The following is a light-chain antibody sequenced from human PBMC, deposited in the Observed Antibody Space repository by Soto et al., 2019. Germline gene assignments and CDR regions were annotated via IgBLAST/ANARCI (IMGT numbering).Light chain of an antibody. CDR3: SSYTSTTTLVV. Sequence: QSALTQPASVSGSPGQSITISCTGITSDVGGYNYVSWYQQHPGKAPKLMIYGVSNRPSGVSNRFSGSKSGNTASLTISGLQAEDEADYYCSSYTSTTTLVVFGGGTKLTVL. V-gene: IGLV2-14*01. CDR1: TSDVGGYNY. CDR2: GVS. J-gene: IGLJ3*02.